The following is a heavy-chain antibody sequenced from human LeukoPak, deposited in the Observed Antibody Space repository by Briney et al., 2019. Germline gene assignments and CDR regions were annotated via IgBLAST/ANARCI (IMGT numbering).Heavy chain of an antibody. J-gene: IGHJ4*02. CDR1: GGSFSGYY. Sequence: PSETLSLTCAVYGGSFSGYYWSWIRQPPGKGLEWIGEINHSGSTNYNPSLKSRVTISVDTSKNQFSLKLSSVTAADTAVYYCARHARSYGDYYFDYWGQGTLVTVSS. CDR3: ARHARSYGDYYFDY. V-gene: IGHV4-34*01. CDR2: INHSGST. D-gene: IGHD4-17*01.